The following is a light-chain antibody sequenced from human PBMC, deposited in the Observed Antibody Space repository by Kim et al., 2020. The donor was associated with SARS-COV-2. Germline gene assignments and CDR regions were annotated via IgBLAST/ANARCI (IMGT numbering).Light chain of an antibody. CDR1: KLGVNN. V-gene: IGLV3-1*01. Sequence: VYPGKAASIHSPGDKLGVNNHCWDQRKPGQTPVLVIHQDRKRPSRRHARFSGSNSGNTAQLTIGGIKAMDEADYYCQAWNSSTAWVVGGGTQLTV. CDR3: QAWNSSTAWV. J-gene: IGLJ3*02. CDR2: QDR.